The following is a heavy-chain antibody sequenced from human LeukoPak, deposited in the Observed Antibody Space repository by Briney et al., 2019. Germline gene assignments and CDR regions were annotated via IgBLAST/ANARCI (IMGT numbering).Heavy chain of an antibody. CDR2: IYYSGST. J-gene: IGHJ4*01. D-gene: IGHD6-19*01. CDR1: GGSISSSSYY. CDR3: ASRSTAVAGTVVYYFDY. Sequence: SETLSLICTVSGGSISSSSYYWGCIRQPAGKGLEWIASIYYSGSTYYNSSLKSRVTISVDTSKNQFSLKVSSVTAADTAVYYCASRSTAVAGTVVYYFDYWGHGTLVTVSS. V-gene: IGHV4-39*01.